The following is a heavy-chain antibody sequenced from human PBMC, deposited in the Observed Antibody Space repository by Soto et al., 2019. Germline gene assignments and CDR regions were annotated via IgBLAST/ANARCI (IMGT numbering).Heavy chain of an antibody. CDR3: AAELGFGKLAVV. D-gene: IGHD7-27*01. CDR1: GDTFKNCV. J-gene: IGHJ6*02. Sequence: QVQVVQSGVEVRRPGSSVKVSCKASGDTFKNCVISWVRQAPGQGLEWMGGIIPLFGATEFDQRFQVRLTITTDESTTTAYMALSMLSSEDTATYYCAAELGFGKLAVVWGQGTTVIVSS. CDR2: IIPLFGAT. V-gene: IGHV1-69*01.